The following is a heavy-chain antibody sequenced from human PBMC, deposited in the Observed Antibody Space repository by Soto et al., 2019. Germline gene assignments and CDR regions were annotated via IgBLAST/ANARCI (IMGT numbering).Heavy chain of an antibody. V-gene: IGHV4-4*02. Sequence: PSETLSLTCAVSGGSISSSNWWSWVRQPPGKGLEWIGEIYHSGSTNYNPSLKSRVTISVDKSKNQFSLKLSSVTAADTAVYYCASVAPQTTSMYNWFDPWGQGTLVTVSS. CDR1: GGSISSSNW. CDR3: ASVAPQTTSMYNWFDP. D-gene: IGHD2-2*01. J-gene: IGHJ5*02. CDR2: IYHSGST.